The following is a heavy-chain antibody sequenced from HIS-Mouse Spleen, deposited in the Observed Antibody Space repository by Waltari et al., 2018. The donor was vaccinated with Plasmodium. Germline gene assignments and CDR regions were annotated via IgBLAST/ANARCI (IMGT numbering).Heavy chain of an antibody. CDR1: GFTFSSYW. J-gene: IGHJ2*01. CDR3: ARDRRGYWYFDL. D-gene: IGHD5-12*01. V-gene: IGHV3-7*01. CDR2: IKQDGSEK. Sequence: EVQLVESGGGLVQPGGSLRLSCAASGFTFSSYWMSWVRQAPGKWLDWVANIKQDGSEKYYVDSVKRRFTISRDNAKNSLYLQMNSLRAEDTAVYYCARDRRGYWYFDLWGRGTLVTVSS.